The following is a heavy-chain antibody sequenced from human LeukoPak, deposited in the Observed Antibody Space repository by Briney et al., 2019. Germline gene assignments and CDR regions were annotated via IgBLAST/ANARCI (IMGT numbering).Heavy chain of an antibody. CDR2: INWNGGST. Sequence: PGGSLRLSCAASGFSFEHYGMSWVRQVPGQGLKWVSGINWNGGSTGYADSVRGRFTISRDNAKNSLYLQLNSLRAEDTAFYYCASARGYDFRGSSDYWGRGTLVTVSS. V-gene: IGHV3-20*04. J-gene: IGHJ4*02. CDR3: ASARGYDFRGSSDY. D-gene: IGHD3/OR15-3a*01. CDR1: GFSFEHYG.